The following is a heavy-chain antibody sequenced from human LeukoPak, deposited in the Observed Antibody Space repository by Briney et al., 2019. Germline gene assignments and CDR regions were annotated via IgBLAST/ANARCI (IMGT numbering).Heavy chain of an antibody. V-gene: IGHV3-23*01. CDR1: GFTFSSYG. Sequence: PPGRSLRLSCAASGFTFSSYGMHWVRQAPGKGLEWVSGTSDRGDYTYYADSVKGRFTISRDSSKNTLFLQMNSLRAEDTALYFCARKAQYNGHYPLDYWGQGTLVTVSS. CDR3: ARKAQYNGHYPLDY. J-gene: IGHJ4*02. CDR2: TSDRGDYT. D-gene: IGHD1-7*01.